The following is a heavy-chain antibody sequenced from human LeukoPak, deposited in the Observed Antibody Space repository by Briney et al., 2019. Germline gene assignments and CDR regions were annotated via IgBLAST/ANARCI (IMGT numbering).Heavy chain of an antibody. CDR1: GGSISSSNYY. CDR3: VRRYGSGYNWLDP. D-gene: IGHD3-10*01. CDR2: IYNSGST. Sequence: SETLSLTCTVSGGSISSSNYYWGWIRQPPGKGLEWIGSIYNSGSTFYNPSLKSRVTISVDTSKNQFSLKLSSVTAADTAVYYCVRRYGSGYNWLDPWGQGTLVTISS. V-gene: IGHV4-39*01. J-gene: IGHJ5*02.